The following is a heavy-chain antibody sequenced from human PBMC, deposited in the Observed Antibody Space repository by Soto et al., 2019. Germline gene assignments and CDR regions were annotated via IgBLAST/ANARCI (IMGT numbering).Heavy chain of an antibody. D-gene: IGHD3-10*01. Sequence: EVQLVESGGGLIQAGGSLRLSCEAFGFTVSTNYMSWVRQTPGKGLEWVSVFYSGGSTFYADSVKGRFTISRDNSRNTLYLQMRSLRAEETAVYYCARGFPSMTDYGEYYFDYWGQGTLVTVSS. CDR1: GFTVSTNY. CDR3: ARGFPSMTDYGEYYFDY. CDR2: FYSGGST. V-gene: IGHV3-53*01. J-gene: IGHJ4*02.